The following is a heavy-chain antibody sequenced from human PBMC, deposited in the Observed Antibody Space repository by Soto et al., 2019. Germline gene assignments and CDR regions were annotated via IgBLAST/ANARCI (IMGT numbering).Heavy chain of an antibody. J-gene: IGHJ4*02. CDR2: IYTSGST. CDR1: VGSSSSYY. CDR3: ARERVDSSGYYMGLFDY. D-gene: IGHD3-22*01. Sequence: SETLSLTGTVSVGSSSSYYWSWIRQPAGKGLEWIGRIYTSGSTNYNPSLKSRVTMSVDTSKNQFSLKLSSVTAADTAVYYCARERVDSSGYYMGLFDYWGQGTLVTVSS. V-gene: IGHV4-4*07.